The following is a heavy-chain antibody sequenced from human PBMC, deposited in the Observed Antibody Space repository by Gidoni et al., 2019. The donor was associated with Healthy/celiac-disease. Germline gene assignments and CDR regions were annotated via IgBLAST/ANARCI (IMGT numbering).Heavy chain of an antibody. J-gene: IGHJ6*02. Sequence: HVQLVQSGAEVKKPGASVKVSCKASGYTFTSYGISWLRQAPGQGLEWMGWISAYNGNTNYAQKLQGRVTMTTDTTTNTAYMELRSLRTDDTAVYYCARASSWEVGAIHRYYYYGMDVWGQGTTVTVSS. CDR3: ARASSWEVGAIHRYYYYGMDV. CDR2: ISAYNGNT. D-gene: IGHD1-26*01. CDR1: GYTFTSYG. V-gene: IGHV1-18*01.